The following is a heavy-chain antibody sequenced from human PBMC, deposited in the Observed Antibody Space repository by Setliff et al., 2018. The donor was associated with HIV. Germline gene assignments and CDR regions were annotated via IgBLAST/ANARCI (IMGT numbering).Heavy chain of an antibody. D-gene: IGHD3-10*01. J-gene: IGHJ6*04. V-gene: IGHV4-34*01. CDR2: INHSGRT. Sequence: SETLSLTCAVYGGSFSDYYWNWIRQSPGKGLEWIGEINHSGRTNYKPSLKSRVTISVDTSKNQFSLKVTSVTPADTAVYFCVGVPSYYGTGTLWVWGKGITVTVSS. CDR3: VGVPSYYGTGTLWV. CDR1: GGSFSDYY.